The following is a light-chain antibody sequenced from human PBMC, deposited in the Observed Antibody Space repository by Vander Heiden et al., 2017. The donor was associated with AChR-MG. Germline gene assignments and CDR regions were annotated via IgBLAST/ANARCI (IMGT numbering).Light chain of an antibody. V-gene: IGKV3-11*01. CDR1: QSVRSY. CDR2: DAS. Sequence: EIVLTQSPATMSLSPGERATLSCRASQSVRSYLAWYQQKPGQAPRRLIYDASNRATGIRARFSGSGSGTDFTLTISSLEPEDFAVYYCQQRSNWPPLYTFGQGTKLEIK. CDR3: QQRSNWPPLYT. J-gene: IGKJ2*01.